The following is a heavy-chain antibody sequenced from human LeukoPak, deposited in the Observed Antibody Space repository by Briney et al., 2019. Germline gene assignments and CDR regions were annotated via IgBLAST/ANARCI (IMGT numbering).Heavy chain of an antibody. CDR2: ISYDGSNK. CDR1: GFTFSSYA. J-gene: IGHJ4*02. D-gene: IGHD4-17*01. CDR3: ARDSPYGDYGD. V-gene: IGHV3-30-3*01. Sequence: GGSLRLSCAASGFTFSSYAMHWVRPAPGRGLEWVAVISYDGSNKYYADSVKGRFTISRDNSKNALYPQMNSLRAEDTAEYYWARDSPYGDYGDWGEGTLVTVSS.